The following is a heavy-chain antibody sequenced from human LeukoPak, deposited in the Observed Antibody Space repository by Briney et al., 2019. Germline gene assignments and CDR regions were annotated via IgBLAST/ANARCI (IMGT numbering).Heavy chain of an antibody. CDR2: ISYDGRNK. Sequence: GGSLRLSCAASGFTFSSYAMSWVRQVPGKGLEWVAVISYDGRNKHYPDSVKGRFTISRDISTDTLWLQMDSLRTEDTAVYYCAKGPLRGTAAAIDYWGQGTLVTVSS. CDR1: GFTFSSYA. CDR3: AKGPLRGTAAAIDY. J-gene: IGHJ4*02. V-gene: IGHV3-30*18. D-gene: IGHD2-2*01.